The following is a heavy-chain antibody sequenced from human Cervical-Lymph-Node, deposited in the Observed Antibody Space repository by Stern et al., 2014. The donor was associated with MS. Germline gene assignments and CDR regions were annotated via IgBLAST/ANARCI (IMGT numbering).Heavy chain of an antibody. CDR3: ARDQGFQLMNS. CDR2: VYHTGSA. V-gene: IGHV4-4*02. D-gene: IGHD2-2*01. CDR1: GDSIRNANW. J-gene: IGHJ4*02. Sequence: QVQLQESDPGLVRPSGTLSLTCAVSGDSIRNANWWSWVRQPPGKGLEWIGEVYHTGSANYDPSLKTRVTISVDKSKNQFSLRLTPMTAADTAVYYCARDQGFQLMNSWGQGTLVIVSS.